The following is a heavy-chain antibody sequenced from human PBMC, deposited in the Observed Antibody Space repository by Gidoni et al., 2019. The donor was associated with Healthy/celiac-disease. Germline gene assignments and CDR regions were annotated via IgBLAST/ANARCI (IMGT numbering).Heavy chain of an antibody. D-gene: IGHD4-17*01. CDR1: GFTFSSYG. CDR3: AREDYGGKSLDY. Sequence: QVQLVESGGGVVQPGRSLRLSCAASGFTFSSYGMHWVRQAPGKGLELVAVIWYDGSNKYYADSVKGRFTISRDNSKNTLYLQMNSLRAEDTAVYYCAREDYGGKSLDYWGQGTLVTVSS. J-gene: IGHJ4*02. CDR2: IWYDGSNK. V-gene: IGHV3-33*01.